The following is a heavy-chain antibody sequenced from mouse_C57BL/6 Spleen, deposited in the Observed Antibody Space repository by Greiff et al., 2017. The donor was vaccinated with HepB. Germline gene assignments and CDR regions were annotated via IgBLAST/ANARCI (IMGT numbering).Heavy chain of an antibody. CDR2: IWSDGST. V-gene: IGHV2-6-1*01. CDR1: GFSLTSYG. CDR3: ARHSGVYDGYYDYAMDY. D-gene: IGHD2-3*01. Sequence: VKLVESGPGLVAPSQSLSITCTVSGFSLTSYGVHWVRQPPGKGLEWLVVIWSDGSTTYNSALKSRLSISKDNSKSQVFLKMNSLQTDDTAMYYCARHSGVYDGYYDYAMDYWGQGTSVTVSS. J-gene: IGHJ4*01.